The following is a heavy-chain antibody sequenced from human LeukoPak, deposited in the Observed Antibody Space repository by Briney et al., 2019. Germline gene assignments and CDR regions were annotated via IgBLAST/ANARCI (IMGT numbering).Heavy chain of an antibody. CDR3: ARAHAYYDFWSGYYYDAFDI. J-gene: IGHJ3*02. CDR2: INHSGST. D-gene: IGHD3-3*01. CDR1: GGSFSGYY. Sequence: SETLSLTCAVYGGSFSGYYWSWIRQPPGKGLEWIGEINHSGSTNYNPSLKSRVTISVDTSKNQFSLKLSSVTAADTAVYYCARAHAYYDFWSGYYYDAFDIWGQGTMVTVSS. V-gene: IGHV4-34*01.